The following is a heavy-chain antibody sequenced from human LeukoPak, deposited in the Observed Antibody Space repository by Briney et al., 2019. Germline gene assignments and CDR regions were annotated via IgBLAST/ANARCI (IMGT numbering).Heavy chain of an antibody. J-gene: IGHJ4*02. Sequence: PGGSLRLSCAASGFTFSRYAMSWVRQAPGKGLEWVSGISESGGSTYYTDSVKGRFTISRDNSKNTLFLQVNSLRAEDTAVYYCAKTPEWGSYRPTYYFDYWGQGTLVTVSS. V-gene: IGHV3-23*01. CDR3: AKTPEWGSYRPTYYFDY. CDR1: GFTFSRYA. D-gene: IGHD3-16*02. CDR2: ISESGGST.